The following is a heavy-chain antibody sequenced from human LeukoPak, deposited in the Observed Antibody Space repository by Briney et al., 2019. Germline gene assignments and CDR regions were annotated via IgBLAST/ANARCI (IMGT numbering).Heavy chain of an antibody. V-gene: IGHV3-53*01. D-gene: IGHD3-22*01. CDR1: GFTVSSNY. Sequence: GGSLRLSCAASGFTVSSNYMSWVRQAPGKGLEWVSVIYSGGSTYYADSVKGRFTISRDNSKNTLYLQMNSLRAEDTAVYYCARDSSGYPYYFDYWGQGTLVTVSS. CDR3: ARDSSGYPYYFDY. CDR2: IYSGGST. J-gene: IGHJ4*02.